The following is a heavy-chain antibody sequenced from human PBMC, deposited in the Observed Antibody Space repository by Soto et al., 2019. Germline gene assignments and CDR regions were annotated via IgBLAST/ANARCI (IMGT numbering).Heavy chain of an antibody. CDR2: SDASDSQT. CDR1: GYRFACTW. V-gene: IGHV5-10-1*01. J-gene: IGHJ6*02. CDR3: AGRCGGGNCFSPYAMNF. Sequence: LQISFKGSGYRFACTWIHWARQMPGKGMEWIETSDASDSQTNYNPSFQGNVTTSADKATSRACLQSKSLKASDTATYCCAGRCGGGNCFSPYAMNFCGQGTTVTVS. D-gene: IGHD2-15*01.